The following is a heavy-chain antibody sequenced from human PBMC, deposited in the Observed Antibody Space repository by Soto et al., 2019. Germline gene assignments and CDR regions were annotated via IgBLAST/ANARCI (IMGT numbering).Heavy chain of an antibody. CDR3: AGGTCIAAAEDYYYGMGV. V-gene: IGHV4-59*01. J-gene: IGHJ6*01. CDR2: IYYSGST. Sequence: SETLSLTCTVPGGSISSYDWSWIRQPPGKGLEWIGYIYYSGSTNYNPSLKTRVTISVDTSKNQFSLKLSSVTAADTAVYCCAGGTCIAAAEDYYYGMGVWGQGTTVTVSS. CDR1: GGSISSYD. D-gene: IGHD6-13*01.